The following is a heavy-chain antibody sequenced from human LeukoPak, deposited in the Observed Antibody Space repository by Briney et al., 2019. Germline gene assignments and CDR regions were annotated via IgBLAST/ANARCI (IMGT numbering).Heavy chain of an antibody. CDR3: AKDRSIVGATEAFDC. J-gene: IGHJ4*02. CDR1: GFRFSDFS. Sequence: PGGSLRLSCAVSGFRFSDFSINWVRQAPGKGLEWVSAIRGSAGSTYYADSVKGRFTISRDNSKNTLYVQMNSLRAEGTAVYYCAKDRSIVGATEAFDCWGQGTLVTVSS. V-gene: IGHV3-23*01. D-gene: IGHD1-26*01. CDR2: IRGSAGST.